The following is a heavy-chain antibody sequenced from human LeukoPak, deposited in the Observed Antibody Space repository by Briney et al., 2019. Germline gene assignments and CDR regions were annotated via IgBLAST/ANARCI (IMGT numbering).Heavy chain of an antibody. D-gene: IGHD6-13*01. CDR1: GYTFSSYD. J-gene: IGHJ4*02. V-gene: IGHV1-69*13. CDR3: ARNSGVYSSSWFDY. CDR2: IIPIFGTA. Sequence: ASVKVSCKASGYTFSSYDINWVRQAPGQGLEWMGGIIPIFGTANYAQKFQGRVTITADESTSTAYMELSSLRSEDTAVYYCARNSGVYSSSWFDYWGQGTLVTVSS.